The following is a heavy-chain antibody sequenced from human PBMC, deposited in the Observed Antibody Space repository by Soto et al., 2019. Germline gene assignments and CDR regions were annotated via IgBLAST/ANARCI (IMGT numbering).Heavy chain of an antibody. Sequence: GGSLRLSCAASGFTFSSYAMHWVRQAPGKGLEWVAVISYDGSNKYYADSVKGRFTISRDKSKNTLYLQMNSLRAEDTATYYCARDVGSSGSSRWFDTWGQGTLVTVSS. CDR2: ISYDGSNK. CDR3: ARDVGSSGSSRWFDT. CDR1: GFTFSSYA. V-gene: IGHV3-30-3*01. J-gene: IGHJ5*02. D-gene: IGHD3-10*01.